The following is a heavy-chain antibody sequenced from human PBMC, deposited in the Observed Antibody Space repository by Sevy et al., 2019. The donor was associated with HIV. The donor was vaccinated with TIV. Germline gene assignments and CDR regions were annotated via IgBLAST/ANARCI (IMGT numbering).Heavy chain of an antibody. Sequence: GGSLRLSCAASGFTFSNYGIHWVRQAPGKGLEWMAIISYDGSNKYYADSVKGRFTISRDNSKNTLYLQMNSLRAEDTALYYCAKEGRYDSSGYYVYWGQGTLVTVSS. V-gene: IGHV3-30*18. CDR3: AKEGRYDSSGYYVY. CDR1: GFTFSNYG. J-gene: IGHJ4*02. CDR2: ISYDGSNK. D-gene: IGHD3-22*01.